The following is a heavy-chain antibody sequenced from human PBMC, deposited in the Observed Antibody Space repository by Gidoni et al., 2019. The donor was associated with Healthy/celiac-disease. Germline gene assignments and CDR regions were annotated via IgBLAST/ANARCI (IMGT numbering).Heavy chain of an antibody. CDR3: ARGRKHYESTGAFDI. J-gene: IGHJ3*02. CDR1: GGSISSSSYY. CDR2: IYYSGST. D-gene: IGHD3-22*01. V-gene: IGHV4-39*07. Sequence: QLQLQESGPGLVKPSETLSLTCPVSGGSISSSSYYWGWIRQPPGKGLEWIGSIYYSGSTYYNPSLKSRVTISVDTSKNQFSLKLSSVTAADTAVYYCARGRKHYESTGAFDIWGQGTMVTVSS.